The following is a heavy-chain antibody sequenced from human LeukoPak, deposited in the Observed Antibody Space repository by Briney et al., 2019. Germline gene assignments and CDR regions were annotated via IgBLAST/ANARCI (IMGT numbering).Heavy chain of an antibody. CDR2: MNSNSGNT. D-gene: IGHD3-22*01. J-gene: IGHJ1*01. CDR3: ARGLRDSSGREYLQH. Sequence: ASVKVSCKASGYTFSSYDINWVRQATGQGLEWMGWMNSNSGNTGYAQKFQGRVTMTRNTSISTAYMELSSLRSEDTAVYYCARGLRDSSGREYLQHWGQGTLVTVSS. CDR1: GYTFSSYD. V-gene: IGHV1-8*01.